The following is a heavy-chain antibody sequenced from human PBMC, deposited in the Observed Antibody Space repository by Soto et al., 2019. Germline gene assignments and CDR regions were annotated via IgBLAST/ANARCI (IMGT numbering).Heavy chain of an antibody. Sequence: GGSLRLSCAASGFTFSSYAMHWVRQAPGKGLEWVAVISYDGSNKYYADSVKGRFTISRDNSKNTLYLQMNSLRAEDTAVYYCARDPTPHYDSSGYYPQDWGQGTLVTVSS. CDR2: ISYDGSNK. J-gene: IGHJ4*02. CDR3: ARDPTPHYDSSGYYPQD. V-gene: IGHV3-30-3*01. CDR1: GFTFSSYA. D-gene: IGHD3-22*01.